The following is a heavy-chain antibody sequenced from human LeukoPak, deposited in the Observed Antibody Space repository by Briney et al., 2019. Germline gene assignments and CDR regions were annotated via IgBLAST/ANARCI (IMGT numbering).Heavy chain of an antibody. CDR3: AREALSLDTAMVLYFDY. J-gene: IGHJ4*02. CDR1: GYTFTGYY. V-gene: IGHV1-2*02. CDR2: INPNSGGT. Sequence: ASVKVSCKASGYTFTGYYMHWVRQAPGQGLEWMGWINPNSGGTNYALKFQGRVTMTRDTSISTAYMELSRLRSDDTAVYCCAREALSLDTAMVLYFDYWGQGTLVTVSS. D-gene: IGHD5-18*01.